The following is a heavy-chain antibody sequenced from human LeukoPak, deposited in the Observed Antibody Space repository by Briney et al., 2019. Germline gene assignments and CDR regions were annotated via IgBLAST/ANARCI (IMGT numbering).Heavy chain of an antibody. J-gene: IGHJ6*02. CDR2: INAGNGNT. D-gene: IGHD2-8*01. Sequence: ASVKVSCKASGYTFTSYAMHWVRQAPGQRLEWMGWINAGNGNTKYSQKFQGRVTITRDTSASTAYMELSSLRSEDTAVYYCARGCTNGVCYRYGMDVWGQGTTVTVSS. CDR1: GYTFTSYA. V-gene: IGHV1-3*01. CDR3: ARGCTNGVCYRYGMDV.